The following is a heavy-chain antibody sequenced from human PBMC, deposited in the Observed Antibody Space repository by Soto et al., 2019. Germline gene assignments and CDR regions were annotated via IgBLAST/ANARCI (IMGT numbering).Heavy chain of an antibody. Sequence: TSETLSLTCTVSGGSISSSSYYWGWIRQPPGKGLEWIGSIYYSGSTYYNPSLKGRVTISVDTSKNQFSLKLSSVTAADTAVYYCATYGPDSRGYWGQGTLVTVSS. CDR1: GGSISSSSYY. V-gene: IGHV4-39*01. J-gene: IGHJ4*02. CDR3: ATYGPDSRGY. D-gene: IGHD3-22*01. CDR2: IYYSGST.